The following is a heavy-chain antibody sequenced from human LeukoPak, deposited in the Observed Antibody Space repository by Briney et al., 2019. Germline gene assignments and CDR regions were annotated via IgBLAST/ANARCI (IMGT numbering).Heavy chain of an antibody. Sequence: SETLSLTCAVYGGSFSCYYWSWIRQPPGKGLEWIGEINHSGNTNYNPSLKSRDTISVDTSKNQFPLKLSSVPAADTVVFYCARGGRYFDWLLLPYYYMDVWGKGTTVTVSS. CDR2: INHSGNT. D-gene: IGHD3-9*01. CDR3: ARGGRYFDWLLLPYYYMDV. V-gene: IGHV4-34*01. J-gene: IGHJ6*03. CDR1: GGSFSCYY.